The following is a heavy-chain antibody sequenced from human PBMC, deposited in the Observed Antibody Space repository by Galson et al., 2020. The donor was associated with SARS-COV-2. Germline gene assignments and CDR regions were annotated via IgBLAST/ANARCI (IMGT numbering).Heavy chain of an antibody. V-gene: IGHV4-30-4*08. CDR2: IYYSGST. CDR3: ARRLWLRGGVEP. J-gene: IGHJ5*02. D-gene: IGHD3-10*01. CDR1: GCSISSGDYY. Sequence: TSEPLTLTCTVSGCSISSGDYYWSCIRQPPGKGLEWIGYIYYSGSTYYNPSLKSRVTISVNTSKNQFSLKLSSVTAAGTAVYYCARRLWLRGGVEPWGQGTLVTVCS.